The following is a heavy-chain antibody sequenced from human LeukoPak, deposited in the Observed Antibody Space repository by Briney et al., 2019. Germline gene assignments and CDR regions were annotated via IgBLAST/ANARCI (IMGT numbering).Heavy chain of an antibody. D-gene: IGHD3-3*02. Sequence: GGSLRLSCAASGITFSDTWMSWVRRAPGKGLEWVSILYSGGNTNYADPVKGRFTISRANSKNTLYLKMNSLRADDTAVYYFVSTLGTSGQGTLGSVSS. CDR3: VSTLGT. CDR2: LYSGGNT. CDR1: GITFSDTW. J-gene: IGHJ5*02. V-gene: IGHV3-53*01.